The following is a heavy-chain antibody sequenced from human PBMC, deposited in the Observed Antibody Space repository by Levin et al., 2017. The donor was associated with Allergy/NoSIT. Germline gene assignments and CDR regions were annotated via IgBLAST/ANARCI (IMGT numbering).Heavy chain of an antibody. CDR2: IYPGDSDT. V-gene: IGHV5-51*01. D-gene: IGHD5-18*01. Sequence: GESLKISCKGSGYSFTSYWIGWVRQMPGKGLEWMGIIYPGDSDTRYSPSFQGQVTISADKSISTAYLQWSSLKASDTAMYYCAKTEPTGDLPLWRHFHHWGQGTLVTVSS. CDR1: GYSFTSYW. J-gene: IGHJ1*01. CDR3: AKTEPTGDLPLWRHFHH.